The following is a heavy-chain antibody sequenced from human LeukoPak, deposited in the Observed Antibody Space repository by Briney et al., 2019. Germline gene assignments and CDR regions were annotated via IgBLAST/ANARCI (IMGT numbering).Heavy chain of an antibody. D-gene: IGHD2-2*01. CDR3: ASSPRYQLLPLDAFDI. Sequence: SETLSLTCTVSGGSISSYHWSWIRQPAGKGLEWIGRIYTSGSTNYNPSLKSRVTMSVDTSKNQFSLKLSSVTAADTAVYYCASSPRYQLLPLDAFDIWGRGTMVTVSS. V-gene: IGHV4-4*07. J-gene: IGHJ3*02. CDR1: GGSISSYH. CDR2: IYTSGST.